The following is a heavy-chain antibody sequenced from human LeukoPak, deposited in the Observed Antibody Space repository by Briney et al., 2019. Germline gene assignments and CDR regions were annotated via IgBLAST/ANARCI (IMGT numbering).Heavy chain of an antibody. Sequence: GGSLRLSCVASGFTFSSYSFNWVRQAPGKGLEWVSYISVGGRIMSYADSVRGRFTISRDDAKNSIYLQMNSLRDEDTAVYYCAKPGGGYFDSWGQGTLVTVSS. J-gene: IGHJ4*02. CDR2: ISVGGRIM. D-gene: IGHD3-16*01. CDR1: GFTFSSYS. CDR3: AKPGGGYFDS. V-gene: IGHV3-48*02.